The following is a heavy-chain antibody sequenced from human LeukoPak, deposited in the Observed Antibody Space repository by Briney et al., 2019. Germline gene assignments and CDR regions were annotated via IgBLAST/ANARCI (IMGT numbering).Heavy chain of an antibody. V-gene: IGHV4-34*01. CDR2: INHSGST. Sequence: PSETLSLTCAVYGGSFSGYYWSWIRQPPGKGLEWIGEINHSGSTNYNPSLKSRVTISVDTSKNQFSLKLSSVTAADTAVYYCARGPPYYYGSGSYYRWGQGTLVTVSS. J-gene: IGHJ4*02. D-gene: IGHD3-10*01. CDR1: GGSFSGYY. CDR3: ARGPPYYYGSGSYYR.